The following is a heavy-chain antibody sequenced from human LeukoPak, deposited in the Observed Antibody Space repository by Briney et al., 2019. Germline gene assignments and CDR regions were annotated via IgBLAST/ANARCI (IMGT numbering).Heavy chain of an antibody. D-gene: IGHD4-23*01. V-gene: IGHV3-11*01. CDR2: ISTSGRTI. CDR3: ARYYGGNSPYFDQ. J-gene: IGHJ4*02. CDR1: GFTFSDYY. Sequence: GGSLRLSCAASGFTFSDYYMSWIRQAPGKGLEWVSYISTSGRTIYYTDSVKGRFTISRDNAKKSLYLQMNSLTVEDTAVYYCARYYGGNSPYFDQWGQGTLVTVSS.